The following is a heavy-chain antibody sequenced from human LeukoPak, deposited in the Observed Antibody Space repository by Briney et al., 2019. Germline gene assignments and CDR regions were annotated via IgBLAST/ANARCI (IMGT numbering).Heavy chain of an antibody. Sequence: GGSLRLSCAASGFTFSSYWIRWVRQAPGKGLVWVSRINSDGTATSYADSVKGRFTISRDNAKNTLYLQMNSLRADDAAVYYCVKVRLQSRGNSFDDWGQGTLVTVSS. CDR1: GFTFSSYW. CDR3: VKVRLQSRGNSFDD. J-gene: IGHJ4*02. D-gene: IGHD4-11*01. V-gene: IGHV3-74*01. CDR2: INSDGTAT.